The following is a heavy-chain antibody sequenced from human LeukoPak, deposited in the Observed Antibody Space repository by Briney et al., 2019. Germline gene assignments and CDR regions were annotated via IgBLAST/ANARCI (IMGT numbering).Heavy chain of an antibody. CDR2: IWYDGSNK. J-gene: IGHJ4*02. D-gene: IGHD2-2*01. Sequence: GGSLRLSCAASGFTFSSYGMHWVRQAPGKGLEWVAVIWYDGSNKYHADSVKGRFTISRDNSKNTLYLQMNSLRAEDTAVYYCAKDHCSSTSCYLGPLDYWGQGTLVTVSS. CDR3: AKDHCSSTSCYLGPLDY. V-gene: IGHV3-33*06. CDR1: GFTFSSYG.